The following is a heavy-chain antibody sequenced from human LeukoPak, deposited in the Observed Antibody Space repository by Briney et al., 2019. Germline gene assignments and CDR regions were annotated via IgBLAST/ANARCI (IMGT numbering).Heavy chain of an antibody. Sequence: GGSLRLSCVASAFTFSSYWMTWARQAPGKGLEWVASIKQDGSEKYYVDSVKGRFIISRDNAKDSLYLQMNSLRAEDTAVYYCARDGGYCSGGTCYSTYWGQGTLVTVSS. CDR1: AFTFSSYW. CDR3: ARDGGYCSGGTCYSTY. D-gene: IGHD2-15*01. V-gene: IGHV3-7*03. CDR2: IKQDGSEK. J-gene: IGHJ4*02.